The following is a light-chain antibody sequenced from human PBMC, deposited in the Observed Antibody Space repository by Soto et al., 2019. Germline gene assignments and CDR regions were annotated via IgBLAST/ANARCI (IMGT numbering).Light chain of an antibody. CDR3: ATWDSSLNVVL. Sequence: QSVLTQPPSVSAAPGEKVTISCSGSTSNIGSHYVSWYQQLPRTAPKLLIYDDDRRPPGMPDRFSGSKSGTSATLGITGLQTGDEADYYCATWDSSLNVVLFGGGTKLTVL. J-gene: IGLJ2*01. CDR2: DDD. V-gene: IGLV1-51*01. CDR1: TSNIGSHY.